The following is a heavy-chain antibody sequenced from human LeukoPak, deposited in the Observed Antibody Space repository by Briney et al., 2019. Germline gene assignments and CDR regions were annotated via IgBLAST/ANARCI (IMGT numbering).Heavy chain of an antibody. CDR1: GGTFISYA. CDR2: IIPIFGTA. V-gene: IGHV1-69*13. D-gene: IGHD1-20*01. Sequence: GASVKVSCKASGGTFISYAISWVRQAPGQGLEWMGGIIPIFGTANYAQKFQGRVTITADESTSTAYMELSSLRSEDTAVYYCARDGPGITGTHRGGWFDPWGQGTLVTVSS. J-gene: IGHJ5*02. CDR3: ARDGPGITGTHRGGWFDP.